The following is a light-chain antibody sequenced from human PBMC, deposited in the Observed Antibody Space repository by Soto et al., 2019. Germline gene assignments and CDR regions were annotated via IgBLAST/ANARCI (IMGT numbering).Light chain of an antibody. CDR2: DAS. CDR1: QDISNY. CDR3: QQYDNLPFA. Sequence: DIQMTQSPSSLSASVGDRVTITCQASQDISNYLNWYQQKPGKAPKLLIYDASNLETGVPSRFSGSGSRTDFTFTISRLQPEDIATYYCQQYDNLPFAVGPGTKVDIK. V-gene: IGKV1-33*01. J-gene: IGKJ3*01.